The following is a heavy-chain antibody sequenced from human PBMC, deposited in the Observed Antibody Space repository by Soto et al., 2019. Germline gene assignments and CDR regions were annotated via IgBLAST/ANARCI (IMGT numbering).Heavy chain of an antibody. CDR1: GYTFTSYG. V-gene: IGHV1-18*01. CDR3: ARVQRQQLDLDY. D-gene: IGHD6-13*01. J-gene: IGHJ4*02. CDR2: TSAYNGNT. Sequence: GASVKVSCKASGYTFTSYGISWVRQAPGQGLEWMGWTSAYNGNTNYAQKLQGRVTMTTDTSTSTAYMERRSLRSDDTAVYYCARVQRQQLDLDYWGQGTLVTVSS.